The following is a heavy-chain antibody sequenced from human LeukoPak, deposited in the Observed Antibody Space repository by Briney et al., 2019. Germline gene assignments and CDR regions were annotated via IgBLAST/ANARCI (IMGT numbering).Heavy chain of an antibody. CDR3: AVMGL. CDR1: GGAFGSCA. D-gene: IGHD2-8*01. J-gene: IGHJ3*01. Sequence: PGGSLRLSCAGAGGAFGSCAMRFVRQAPGKGLEWVAVISYDGSNKYYADSVKGRFTISRDNSKNTLYPQMNSLREEDTAVYYCAVMGLWGQGTKVTVSS. V-gene: IGHV3-30-3*02. CDR2: ISYDGSNK.